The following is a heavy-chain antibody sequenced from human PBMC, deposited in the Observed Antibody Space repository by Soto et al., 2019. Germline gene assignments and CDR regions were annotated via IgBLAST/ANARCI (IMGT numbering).Heavy chain of an antibody. CDR1: GASITYGAFS. D-gene: IGHD5-12*01. J-gene: IGHJ4*02. Sequence: SETLSLTCTVSGASITYGAFSWSWIRQSPGKGLEWLGYISHLETTYFHPSFKSRLTVSIERARNQFSLRLTSVTAADVAVYYCARGGGYDPFDSWGQGVLVTVSS. V-gene: IGHV4-30-2*06. CDR3: ARGGGYDPFDS. CDR2: ISHLETT.